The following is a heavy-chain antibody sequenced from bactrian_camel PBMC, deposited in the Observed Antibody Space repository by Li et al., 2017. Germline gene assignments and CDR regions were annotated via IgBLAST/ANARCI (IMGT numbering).Heavy chain of an antibody. CDR1: GYRYPKNKVC. V-gene: IGHV3S54*01. D-gene: IGHD6*01. Sequence: HVQLVESGGGSVQAGGSLTLSCSASGYRYPKNKVCMGWFRQAPGKERERVAAIYVGGGSTYYSDSVTGRFTASKDDAKNTLTLRMEMLKPEDSGMYFCAAAFRPCTVLAAGDAAGYWGQGTQVTVS. CDR2: IYVGGGST. J-gene: IGHJ4*01. CDR3: AAAFRPCTVLAAGDAAGY.